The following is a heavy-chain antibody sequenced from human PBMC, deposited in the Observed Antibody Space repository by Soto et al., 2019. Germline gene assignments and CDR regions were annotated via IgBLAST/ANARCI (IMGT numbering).Heavy chain of an antibody. V-gene: IGHV4-31*03. CDR3: ARAGSYYDFWSGYPRAPHYNYYGMDV. D-gene: IGHD3-3*01. CDR2: IYYSGST. J-gene: IGHJ6*02. Sequence: PSETLSLTCTVSGGSISSGGYCWSWIRQHPGKGLEWIGYIYYSGSTYYNPSLKSRVTISVDTSKNQFSLKLSSVTAADMAVYYCARAGSYYDFWSGYPRAPHYNYYGMDVWGQGTTVTVSS. CDR1: GGSISSGGYC.